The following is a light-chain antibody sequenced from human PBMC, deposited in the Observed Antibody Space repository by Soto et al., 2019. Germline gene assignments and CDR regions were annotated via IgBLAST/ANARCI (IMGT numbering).Light chain of an antibody. Sequence: EIVLTQSPGTLSLSPGERATLSCRASQSVSSSHLAWYQQNPGQAPRLLIYGATSRATGIPDRFSGSGSGTDFTLTISRLEPEDFAVYYCQQYGTSAGTFGQGTKGGYQ. CDR2: GAT. CDR1: QSVSSSH. V-gene: IGKV3-20*01. CDR3: QQYGTSAGT. J-gene: IGKJ1*01.